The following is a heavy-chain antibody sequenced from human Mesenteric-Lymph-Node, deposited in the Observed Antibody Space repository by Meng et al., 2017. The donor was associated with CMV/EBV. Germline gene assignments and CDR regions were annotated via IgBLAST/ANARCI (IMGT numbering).Heavy chain of an antibody. CDR1: GFTFSSYS. V-gene: IGHV3-21*01. CDR3: SRDRYYGSGSYYLQNYYYYGMDV. J-gene: IGHJ6*02. CDR2: ISSSSSYI. Sequence: GESLKISCAASGFTFSSYSMNWVRQAPGKGLEWVSSISSSSSYIYYADSVKGRFTISRDNAKNSLYLQMNSLRAEDTAVYYGSRDRYYGSGSYYLQNYYYYGMDVWGQGTTVTVSS. D-gene: IGHD3-10*01.